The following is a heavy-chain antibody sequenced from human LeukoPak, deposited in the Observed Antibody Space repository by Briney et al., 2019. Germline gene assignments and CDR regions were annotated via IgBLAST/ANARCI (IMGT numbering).Heavy chain of an antibody. J-gene: IGHJ6*02. CDR2: INHSGST. D-gene: IGHD2-8*01. CDR3: ARVKGTYAYYYYYGVDV. Sequence: PSETLSLTCAVYGGSFSGYYWSWIRQPPGKGLEWIGEINHSGSTNYNPSLKSRVTISVDTSKNQFSLKLSSVTAADTAVYYCARVKGTYAYYYYYGVDVWGQGTTVTVSS. V-gene: IGHV4-34*01. CDR1: GGSFSGYY.